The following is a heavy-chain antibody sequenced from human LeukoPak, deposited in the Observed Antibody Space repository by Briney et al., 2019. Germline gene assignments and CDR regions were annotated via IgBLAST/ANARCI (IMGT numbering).Heavy chain of an antibody. CDR3: TTDAISLLRYFDWYYGMDV. J-gene: IGHJ6*04. CDR2: IKSKTDGGTT. V-gene: IGHV3-15*01. CDR1: GFTFSNAW. Sequence: GGSLRLSCAASGFTFSNAWMSWVRQAPGKGLEWVGRIKSKTDGGTTDYAAPVKGRFTISRDDSKNTLYLQMNSLKTEDTAVYYCTTDAISLLRYFDWYYGMDVWGKGTTVTVSS. D-gene: IGHD3-9*01.